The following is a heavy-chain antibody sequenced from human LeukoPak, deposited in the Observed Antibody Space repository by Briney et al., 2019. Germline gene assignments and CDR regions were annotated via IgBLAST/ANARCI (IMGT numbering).Heavy chain of an antibody. D-gene: IGHD3-16*02. CDR2: INHSGST. V-gene: IGHV4-34*09. J-gene: IGHJ4*02. Sequence: PSETLSLTCAVYGGSFSGYYWSWIRQPPGKGLEWIGEINHSGSTYYNPSLKSRVTISVDTSKNQFSLKLSSVTAADTAVYYCARALITFGGVIVISSYYFDYWGQGTLVTVSS. CDR3: ARALITFGGVIVISSYYFDY. CDR1: GGSFSGYY.